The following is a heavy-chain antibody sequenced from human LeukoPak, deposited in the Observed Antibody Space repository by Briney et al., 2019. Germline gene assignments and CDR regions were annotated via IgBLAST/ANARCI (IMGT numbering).Heavy chain of an antibody. CDR2: INHSGST. V-gene: IGHV4-34*01. Sequence: SETLSLTCAVYGGSFSGYYWSWIRQPPGKGLEWIGEINHSGSTNYNPSLKSRVTISVDTSKNQFSLKLSSVTAVDTAVYYCARGMIAVVADGRNHYFDYWGQGTLVTVSS. CDR3: ARGMIAVVADGRNHYFDY. CDR1: GGSFSGYY. D-gene: IGHD3-22*01. J-gene: IGHJ4*02.